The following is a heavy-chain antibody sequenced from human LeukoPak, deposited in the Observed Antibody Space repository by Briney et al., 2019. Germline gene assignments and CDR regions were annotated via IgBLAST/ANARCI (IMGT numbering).Heavy chain of an antibody. V-gene: IGHV1-2*06. Sequence: ASVKVSCKASGYTFTDYYIHWVRQAPGQGLEWMGRINSNSGDTDYAQKFQGRVTMTRDTSINTAYMELSKPRSDDTAVYYCARLIRRIAVVDLDYWGQGTLITVSS. CDR3: ARLIRRIAVVDLDY. CDR2: INSNSGDT. D-gene: IGHD2-15*01. J-gene: IGHJ4*02. CDR1: GYTFTDYY.